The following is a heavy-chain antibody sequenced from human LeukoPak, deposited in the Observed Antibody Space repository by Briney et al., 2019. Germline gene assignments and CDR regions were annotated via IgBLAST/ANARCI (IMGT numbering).Heavy chain of an antibody. CDR1: GGSISCYY. J-gene: IGHJ6*03. CDR2: IYYSGST. Sequence: SETLSLTCIVSGGSISCYYWSWIRQPPGKGLEWIGYIYYSGSTNYSPSLKSRVTISVDTSKNQFSLKLTSVTAADTAVYYCARVEEGYGSGRRENYYYYYMDVWGKGTTVTISS. CDR3: ARVEEGYGSGRRENYYYYYMDV. D-gene: IGHD3-10*01. V-gene: IGHV4-59*01.